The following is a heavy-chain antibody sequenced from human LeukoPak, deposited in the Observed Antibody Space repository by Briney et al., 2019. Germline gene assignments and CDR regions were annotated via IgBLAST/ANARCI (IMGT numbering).Heavy chain of an antibody. D-gene: IGHD2-2*01. CDR3: AKGYCSSTSCYARFRPNGMDV. CDR2: ISYDGSNK. Sequence: GGSLRLSCAASGFTFSSYGMHWVRQAPGKGLEWVAVISYDGSNKYYAVSVKGRFTISRDNSKNTLYLQMNSLRAEDTAVYYCAKGYCSSTSCYARFRPNGMDVWGQGTTVTVSS. V-gene: IGHV3-30*18. CDR1: GFTFSSYG. J-gene: IGHJ6*02.